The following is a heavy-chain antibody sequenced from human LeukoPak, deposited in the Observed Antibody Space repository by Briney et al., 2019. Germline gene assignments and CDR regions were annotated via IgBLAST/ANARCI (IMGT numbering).Heavy chain of an antibody. CDR2: INWDGGSA. D-gene: IGHD6-13*01. V-gene: IGHV3-20*04. CDR3: ARDRLAATGLFDY. CDR1: GFSFDDYG. Sequence: GGSLRLSCAASGFSFDDYGMSWVRQAPGKGLEWVSGINWDGGSAAYADSVKGRFTISRDNAKNSLYLQTNSLRTEDTAFYYCARDRLAATGLFDYWGQGTLVTVSS. J-gene: IGHJ4*02.